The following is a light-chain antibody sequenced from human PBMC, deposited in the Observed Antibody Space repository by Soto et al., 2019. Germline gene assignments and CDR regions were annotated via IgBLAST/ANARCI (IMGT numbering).Light chain of an antibody. CDR3: QQYNSYPYT. J-gene: IGKJ2*01. CDR2: DAS. CDR1: QSISSW. Sequence: DIQMTQSPSTLSASVGDRVTITCRASQSISSWLAWYQQKPGKAPKLLIYDASSLESGVPSRFSGSGSVTEFTLTISSLQPDDFATYYCQQYNSYPYTFGQVTKLEIK. V-gene: IGKV1-5*01.